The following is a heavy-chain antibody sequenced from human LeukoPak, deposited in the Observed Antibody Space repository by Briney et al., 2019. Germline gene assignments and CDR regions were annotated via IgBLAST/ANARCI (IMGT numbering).Heavy chain of an antibody. Sequence: SETLSLTCTVSGGSISSGGYYWSWIRQHPGKGLEWIGYIYYSGSTYYNPSLKSRVTISVDTSKNQFSLKLSSVTAADTAVYYCARDLGYYDFWSGQHYYYYGMDVWGQGTTVTVSS. CDR1: GGSISSGGYY. J-gene: IGHJ6*02. D-gene: IGHD3-3*01. CDR3: ARDLGYYDFWSGQHYYYYGMDV. V-gene: IGHV4-61*08. CDR2: IYYSGST.